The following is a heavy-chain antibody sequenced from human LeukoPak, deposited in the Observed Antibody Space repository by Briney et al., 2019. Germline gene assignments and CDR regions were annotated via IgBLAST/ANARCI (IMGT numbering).Heavy chain of an antibody. V-gene: IGHV3-48*03. CDR2: ISSSGSTI. J-gene: IGHJ4*02. D-gene: IGHD3-3*01. Sequence: PGGSLRLSCAASGFTFSSYEMNWVRQAPGKGLEWVSYISSSGSTIYYADSVKGRFTISRDNAKNSLYLQMNSLRAEDTAVYYCAREEGGYGFWSGYVDYWGQGTLVTVSS. CDR1: GFTFSSYE. CDR3: AREEGGYGFWSGYVDY.